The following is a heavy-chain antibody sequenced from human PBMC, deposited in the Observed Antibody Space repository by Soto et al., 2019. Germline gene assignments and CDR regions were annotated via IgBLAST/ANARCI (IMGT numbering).Heavy chain of an antibody. Sequence: PSETLSLTCAVYGGSFRGYYWSWIRQPPGKGLEWIGEINHSGSTNYNPSLKSRVTISVDTSKNQFSLKLSSVTAADTAVYYCARGLLLPAKQDNWNDHGFDPWGQGTLVTVSS. D-gene: IGHD1-20*01. CDR1: GGSFRGYY. J-gene: IGHJ5*02. CDR2: INHSGST. CDR3: ARGLLLPAKQDNWNDHGFDP. V-gene: IGHV4-34*01.